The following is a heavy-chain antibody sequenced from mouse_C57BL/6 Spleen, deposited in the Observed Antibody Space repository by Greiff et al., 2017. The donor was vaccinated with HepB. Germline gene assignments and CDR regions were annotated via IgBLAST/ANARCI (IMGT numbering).Heavy chain of an antibody. CDR1: GYTFTSYW. D-gene: IGHD3-2*02. J-gene: IGHJ3*01. Sequence: QVQLKQPGAELVKPGASVKLSCKASGYTFTSYWMQWVKQRPGQGLEWIGEIDPSDSYTNYNQKFKGKATLTVDTSSSTAYMQLSSLTSEDSAVYYCASAAQATYWFAYWGQGTLVTVSA. V-gene: IGHV1-50*01. CDR2: IDPSDSYT. CDR3: ASAAQATYWFAY.